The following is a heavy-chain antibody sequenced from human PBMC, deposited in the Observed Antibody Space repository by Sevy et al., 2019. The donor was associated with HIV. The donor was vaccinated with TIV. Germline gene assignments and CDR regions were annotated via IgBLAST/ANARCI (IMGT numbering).Heavy chain of an antibody. D-gene: IGHD3-22*01. CDR3: ARDGPDSGSYYFSDAFDI. V-gene: IGHV3-21*01. J-gene: IGHJ3*02. Sequence: GGSLRLSCAASGFTFSTYSMDWVRQAPGKGLEWVSSITFNDNFRHYADSVKGRFTISRDNAKNSLYLQMNSLRAEDTAVYYCARDGPDSGSYYFSDAFDIWGQGTMVTVSS. CDR1: GFTFSTYS. CDR2: ITFNDNFR.